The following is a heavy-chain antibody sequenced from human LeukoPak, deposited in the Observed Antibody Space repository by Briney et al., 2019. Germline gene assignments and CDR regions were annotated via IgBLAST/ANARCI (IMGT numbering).Heavy chain of an antibody. V-gene: IGHV1-2*02. CDR2: INPNSGGT. CDR3: ARDGGSSWYYYTPYNWFDP. CDR1: GYTFTGYY. D-gene: IGHD6-13*01. J-gene: IGHJ5*02. Sequence: GASVKVSCKASGYTFTGYYMHWVRQAPGQGLEWMGWINPNSGGTNYAQKFQGRVTMTRDTSISTAYMELSRLRSDDTAVYYCARDGGSSWYYYTPYNWFDPWGQGTLVTVSS.